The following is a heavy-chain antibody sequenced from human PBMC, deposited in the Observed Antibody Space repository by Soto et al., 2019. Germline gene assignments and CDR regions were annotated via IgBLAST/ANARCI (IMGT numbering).Heavy chain of an antibody. CDR3: GRVVEGATRHTDLDS. D-gene: IGHD2-21*01. J-gene: IGHJ5*01. CDR1: GGSISSGYYY. Sequence: PSETLSLTCSVSGGSISSGYYYWSWIRQPPGKGLEWIGNIYYSGNTYYNPSLKSRLIISIDTSKNQFSLKVGSVTAADTAVYYCGRVVEGATRHTDLDSWGQGTLVTVSS. CDR2: IYYSGNT. V-gene: IGHV4-30-4*01.